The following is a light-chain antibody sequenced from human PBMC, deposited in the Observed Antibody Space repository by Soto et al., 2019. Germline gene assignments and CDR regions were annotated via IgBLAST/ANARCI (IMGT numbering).Light chain of an antibody. CDR3: QKYGSSLWT. CDR1: QSVSSSY. CDR2: GAS. J-gene: IGKJ1*01. V-gene: IGKV3-20*01. Sequence: EIVLPQSPGTLSLSPGESATLSCRASQSVSSSYLAWYQQKPGQAPRLLIYGASSRATGIPDRFSGSGSGTDFTLTISRLEPEEFAVYYCQKYGSSLWTFGQGNKVDIK.